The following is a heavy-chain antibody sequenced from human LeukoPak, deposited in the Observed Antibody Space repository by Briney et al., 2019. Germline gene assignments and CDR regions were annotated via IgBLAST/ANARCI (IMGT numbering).Heavy chain of an antibody. CDR1: GGSINSDN. J-gene: IGHJ4*02. D-gene: IGHD1-26*01. V-gene: IGHV3-21*01. Sequence: ETLSLTCTVSGGSINSDNYYWGWIRQPPGKGLEWVSSISRSSSYIYYADSVKGRFTISRDNAKNSLYLQMNSLRAEDTAVYYCARDRGSTEFDYWGQGTLVTVSS. CDR2: ISRSSSYI. CDR3: ARDRGSTEFDY.